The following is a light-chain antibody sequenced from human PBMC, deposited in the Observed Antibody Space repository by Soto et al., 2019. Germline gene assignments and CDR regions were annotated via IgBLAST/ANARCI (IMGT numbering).Light chain of an antibody. CDR3: QKYNTAPFT. J-gene: IGKJ3*01. CDR2: GTS. V-gene: IGKV3-20*01. Sequence: EIVLTQSPDTLSLSPGERATLSCRAAGSVNSYYLAWYQQKPGQAPRLLIYGTSTRATGIPDRFSGSGSGTDFTLTISRLEPEDFAMYYCQKYNTAPFTFGPGTKVEIK. CDR1: GSVNSYY.